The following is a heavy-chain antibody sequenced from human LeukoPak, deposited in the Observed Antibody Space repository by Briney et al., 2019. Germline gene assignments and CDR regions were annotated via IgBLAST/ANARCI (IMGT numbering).Heavy chain of an antibody. D-gene: IGHD3-10*01. CDR3: ARGAYGSGMFRYYYYYGMDV. CDR2: MNPNSGNT. V-gene: IGHV1-8*01. CDR1: GYTFTSYD. Sequence: ASVKVSCKASGYTFTSYDINWVRQATGQGLEWMGWMNPNSGNTGYAQKFQGRVTMTRNTSISTAYMELSSLRSEDTAVYYCARGAYGSGMFRYYYYYGMDVWGQGTTVTVSS. J-gene: IGHJ6*02.